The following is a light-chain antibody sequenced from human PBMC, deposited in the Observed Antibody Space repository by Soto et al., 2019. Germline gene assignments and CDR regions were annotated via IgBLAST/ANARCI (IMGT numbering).Light chain of an antibody. CDR2: GAS. J-gene: IGKJ1*01. CDR1: QSISTW. Sequence: DLPVTHYPCPTSASAVNQVPINCRTSQSISTWLAWYQQKPGKAPKLLIYGASSLASGVQSRFSGSGSGTEFTLTISSLQPDDFATYYCQQHNGDLERTLGQGSKVDI. CDR3: QQHNGDLERT. V-gene: IGKV1-5*01.